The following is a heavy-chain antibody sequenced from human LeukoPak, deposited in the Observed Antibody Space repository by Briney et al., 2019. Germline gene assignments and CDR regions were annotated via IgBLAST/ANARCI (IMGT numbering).Heavy chain of an antibody. J-gene: IGHJ4*02. CDR3: ARLNYDCDFPDY. Sequence: SETLSLTCSVSGCSISSSYWSWIRQPPGKGLEWMGHIYDSGSTNYNPSLKSRVTISVDTSKNQFSLKLSSLTAADTAMYYCARLNYDCDFPDYWGQGTLVTVSA. CDR1: GCSISSSY. CDR2: IYDSGST. D-gene: IGHD3-3*01. V-gene: IGHV4-59*01.